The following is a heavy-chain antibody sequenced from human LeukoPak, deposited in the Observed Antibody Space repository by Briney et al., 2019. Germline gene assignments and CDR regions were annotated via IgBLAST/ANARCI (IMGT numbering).Heavy chain of an antibody. D-gene: IGHD2-2*02. CDR2: IYYSGDT. CDR3: ARLGYCSTTSCYTYDY. J-gene: IGHJ4*02. CDR1: GFTFSNYW. V-gene: IGHV4-39*01. Sequence: GSLRLSCAASGFTFSNYWMSWVRQAPGKGLEWIGSIYYSGDTYYNPSLKSRVTIFVDTSKNQFSLKLSSVTAADTAVYYCARLGYCSTTSCYTYDYWGQGTLVTVSS.